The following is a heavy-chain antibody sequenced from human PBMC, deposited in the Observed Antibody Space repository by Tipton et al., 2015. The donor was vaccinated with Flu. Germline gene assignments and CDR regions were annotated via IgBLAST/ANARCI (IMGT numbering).Heavy chain of an antibody. CDR1: GGSISSSSYF. CDR3: ARDRGWPAALDY. V-gene: IGHV4-39*07. J-gene: IGHJ4*02. D-gene: IGHD3-10*01. CDR2: IFHSGTT. Sequence: TLSLTCTVSGGSISSSSYFWGWIRQPPGKGLEWIGSIFHSGTTYYNPSLKSRVTISVDTSKNQFSLKMSSVTAADTAVYYCARDRGWPAALDYWSQGILVTVSS.